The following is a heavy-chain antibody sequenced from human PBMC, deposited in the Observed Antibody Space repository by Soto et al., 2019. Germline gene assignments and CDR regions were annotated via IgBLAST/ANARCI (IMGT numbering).Heavy chain of an antibody. Sequence: GASVKVSCKASGYTFTSYHMHWVRQAPGQGLEWMGIINPSGGSTSYAQKFQGRVTMTRDTSTSTVYMELSSLRSEDTAVYYCARDRGLGYCTNGVCYTGRGTFDYWGQGTLVTVSS. J-gene: IGHJ4*02. CDR2: INPSGGST. CDR1: GYTFTSYH. CDR3: ARDRGLGYCTNGVCYTGRGTFDY. V-gene: IGHV1-46*03. D-gene: IGHD2-8*01.